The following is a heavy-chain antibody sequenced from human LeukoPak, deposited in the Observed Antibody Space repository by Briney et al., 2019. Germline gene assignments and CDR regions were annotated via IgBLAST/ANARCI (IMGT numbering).Heavy chain of an antibody. CDR1: GYTFTSYA. V-gene: IGHV7-4-1*02. D-gene: IGHD3-9*01. CDR2: INTNTGNP. CDR3: ARDQGRILTGYYRIYVVGY. J-gene: IGHJ4*02. Sequence: ASVKVSCKASGYTFTSYAMNWVRQAPGQGLEWMGWINTNTGNPTYAQGFTGRFVFSLDTSVSTAYLQISSLKAEDTAVYYCARDQGRILTGYYRIYVVGYWGQGTLVTVSS.